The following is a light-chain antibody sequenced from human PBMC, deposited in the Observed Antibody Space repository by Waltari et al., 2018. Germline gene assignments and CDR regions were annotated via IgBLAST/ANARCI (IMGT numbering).Light chain of an antibody. CDR3: LQHRSYPWT. J-gene: IGKJ1*01. V-gene: IGKV1-17*01. Sequence: DLQMTQSPSSLSASVGARVPITFRASQDVRNDFSWYQRKPGKAPKRPIYRASILGNGVPPRFSGRGSGTEVNRTISSRQPEEFEVYYCLQHRSYPWTFGQGTRVEIK. CDR1: QDVRND. CDR2: RAS.